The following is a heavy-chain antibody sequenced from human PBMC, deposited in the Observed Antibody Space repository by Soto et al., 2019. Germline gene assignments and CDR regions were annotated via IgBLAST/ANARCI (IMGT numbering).Heavy chain of an antibody. CDR1: GGTLRGYA. D-gene: IGHD6-19*01. CDR3: ARGDSSGWPRYYYYYGMDC. J-gene: IGHJ6*02. Sequence: SVKVSCKASGGTLRGYAISWVRQAPGQGLEWMGGIIPIFGKANYAQKFQGRVTITADESTSTAYMELSSLRSEDTAVYYCARGDSSGWPRYYYYYGMDCWGQGPTVTVSS. CDR2: IIPIFGKA. V-gene: IGHV1-69*13.